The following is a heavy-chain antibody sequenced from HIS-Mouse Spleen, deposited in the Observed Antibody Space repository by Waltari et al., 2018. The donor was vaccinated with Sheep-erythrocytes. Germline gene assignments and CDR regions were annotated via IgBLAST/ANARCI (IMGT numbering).Heavy chain of an antibody. D-gene: IGHD3-10*01. CDR3: ARALIITMVRGVTSNWFDP. Sequence: QVQLQESGPGLVKPSQTLSLTCTVSGVSISSGGYYWSWIRQHPGKGLEWIGYIYYSGSTYYNPSLKSRVTISVDTSKNQFSLKLSSVTAADTAVYYCARALIITMVRGVTSNWFDPWGQGTLVTVSS. J-gene: IGHJ5*02. CDR1: GVSISSGGYY. CDR2: IYYSGST. V-gene: IGHV4-31*03.